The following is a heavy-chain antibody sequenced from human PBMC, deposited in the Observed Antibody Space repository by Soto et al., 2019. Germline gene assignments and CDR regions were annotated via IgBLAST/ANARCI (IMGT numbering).Heavy chain of an antibody. CDR3: ARGERYSSGWWFDY. D-gene: IGHD6-19*01. CDR1: GGSISSGGYY. V-gene: IGHV4-31*03. Sequence: QVQLQESGPGLVKPSQTLSLTCTVSGGSISSGGYYWSWIRQHPGKGLEWIGYIYYSGSTYYNPSLKSRVNISVDTSKNQISLKLSSVTAADTDVYYCARGERYSSGWWFDYWGQGTLVTVSS. CDR2: IYYSGST. J-gene: IGHJ4*02.